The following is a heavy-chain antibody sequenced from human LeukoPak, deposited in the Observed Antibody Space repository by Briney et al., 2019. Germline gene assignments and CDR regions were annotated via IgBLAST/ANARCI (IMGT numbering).Heavy chain of an antibody. Sequence: SETLSLTCAVYGGSCSGYYWSWIRQPPGKGLEWIGEINHSGSTDYNPSLKSRVTISVDTSKNQFSLKLSSVTAADTAVYYCARTTEGGYTYDYFYYYYMDVWGKGTTVTISS. CDR3: ARTTEGGYTYDYFYYYYMDV. CDR1: GGSCSGYY. J-gene: IGHJ6*03. CDR2: INHSGST. D-gene: IGHD5-18*01. V-gene: IGHV4-34*01.